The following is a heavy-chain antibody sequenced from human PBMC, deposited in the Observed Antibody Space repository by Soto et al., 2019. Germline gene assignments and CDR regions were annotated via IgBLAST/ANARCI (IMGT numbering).Heavy chain of an antibody. V-gene: IGHV1-2*02. Sequence: QVQLVQSGAEVKKPGASVKVSCKASGYIFFGSYMHWVRQAPGQGLEWMGWINPNNGGTGSAQKFQGRVTMTGDTSISTAYMELSRLRSDDKAVYYCSRGGRSLHGNYHYGMDVWGQGATVTVSS. J-gene: IGHJ6*02. CDR3: SRGGRSLHGNYHYGMDV. CDR2: INPNNGGT. CDR1: GYIFFGSY.